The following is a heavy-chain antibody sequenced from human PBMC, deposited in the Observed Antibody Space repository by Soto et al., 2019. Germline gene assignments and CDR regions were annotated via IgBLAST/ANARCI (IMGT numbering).Heavy chain of an antibody. J-gene: IGHJ5*02. V-gene: IGHV3-23*01. CDR3: AKGDRSYCGADCYSDH. CDR2: ISGSGGTT. CDR1: GFTFNNYA. D-gene: IGHD2-21*02. Sequence: HPGGSLRLSCAASGFTFNNYAMNWVRQAPGKGLEWVSGISGSGGTTYYADSVKGRFTISRDNSRNTLYLQMISLRAGDTAVYYCAKGDRSYCGADCYSDHWGQGTLVTVSS.